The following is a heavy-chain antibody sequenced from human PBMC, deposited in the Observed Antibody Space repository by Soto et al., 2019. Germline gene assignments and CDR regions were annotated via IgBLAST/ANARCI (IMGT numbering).Heavy chain of an antibody. CDR3: ARVWLGYCSGCSCYGAFDI. D-gene: IGHD2-15*01. Sequence: QVQLVQSGAEVKKPGASVTVSCKASGYTFTSYDINWVRQATGQGLEWLGWMNPNKGNTGYAQKFQGRVTMTRNTSIITAYMELSSLRSEDTSVYYCARVWLGYCSGCSCYGAFDIWGKGTMVTVSS. V-gene: IGHV1-8*01. CDR2: MNPNKGNT. J-gene: IGHJ3*02. CDR1: GYTFTSYD.